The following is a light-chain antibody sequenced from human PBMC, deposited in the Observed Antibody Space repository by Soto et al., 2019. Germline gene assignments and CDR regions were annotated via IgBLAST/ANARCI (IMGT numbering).Light chain of an antibody. CDR3: CSYAGSSTYV. J-gene: IGLJ1*01. Sequence: LTQPASVSGSPGQSITISCTGTSSDVGSYNLVSWYQQHPGKAPKLMIYEGSRRPSGVSNRFSGSKSGNTASLTLSGLQAEDEADYYCCSYAGSSTYVFGTGTKVTVL. CDR2: EGS. CDR1: SSDVGSYNL. V-gene: IGLV2-23*01.